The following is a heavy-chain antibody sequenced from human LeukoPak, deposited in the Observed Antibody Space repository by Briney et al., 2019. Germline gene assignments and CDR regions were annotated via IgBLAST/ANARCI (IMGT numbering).Heavy chain of an antibody. CDR1: GGTFSSYA. CDR2: IIPIFGTA. J-gene: IGHJ4*02. V-gene: IGHV1-69*05. D-gene: IGHD5-18*01. CDR3: ARVTEDTAYYFDY. Sequence: ASVTVSCKASGGTFSSYAISWVRQAPGQGLEWMGGIIPIFGTANYAQKFQGRVTMTRDTSTSTVYMELSSLRSEDTAVYYCARVTEDTAYYFDYWGQGTLVTVSS.